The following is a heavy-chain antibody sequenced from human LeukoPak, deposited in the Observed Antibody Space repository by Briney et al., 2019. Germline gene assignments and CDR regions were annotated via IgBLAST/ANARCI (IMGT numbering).Heavy chain of an antibody. Sequence: PSETLSLTCTVSGGSISGYYWTWIRQPAGKGLEWIGRVSDSGRAYYNHSLESRVTISLDTSNSQFSLKVTSVTAADTAVYSCARGRDMTPLAAYYSFVNWGQGTLVSVSS. CDR2: VSDSGRA. J-gene: IGHJ4*02. CDR3: ARGRDMTPLAAYYSFVN. CDR1: GGSISGYY. V-gene: IGHV4-4*07. D-gene: IGHD2-15*01.